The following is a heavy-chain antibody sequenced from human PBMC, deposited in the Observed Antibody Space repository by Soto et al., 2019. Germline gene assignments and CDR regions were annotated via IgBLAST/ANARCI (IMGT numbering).Heavy chain of an antibody. CDR2: IRDDGKKT. CDR1: GFTFSHYI. J-gene: IGHJ5*02. V-gene: IGHV3-30*03. Sequence: VQLVESGGGVVQPGTSLRLSCAASGFTFSHYIYHWVRQAPGKGLQWVAVIRDDGKKTNYATSVRGRFTVSRDMSKSTIFLQMNNLRIDASAIYSCAREGDSPAFRGFDLWGQGTPVTVSS. CDR3: AREGDSPAFRGFDL. D-gene: IGHD3-10*01.